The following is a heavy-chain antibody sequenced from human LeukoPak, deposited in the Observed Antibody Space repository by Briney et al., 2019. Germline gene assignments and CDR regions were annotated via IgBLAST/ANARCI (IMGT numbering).Heavy chain of an antibody. V-gene: IGHV3-23*01. D-gene: IGHD2-2*01. J-gene: IGHJ4*02. CDR2: ISDSGGTT. CDR1: GFTFSSFA. Sequence: PGGSLRLSCAVSGFTFSSFAMGWVRQAPGKGLEWVSVISDSGGTTFYADSVKGRFTISRDNSKNTLYLQMNSLRAEDTAVYYCARDGEVVPAAVYFDYWGQGTLVTVSS. CDR3: ARDGEVVPAAVYFDY.